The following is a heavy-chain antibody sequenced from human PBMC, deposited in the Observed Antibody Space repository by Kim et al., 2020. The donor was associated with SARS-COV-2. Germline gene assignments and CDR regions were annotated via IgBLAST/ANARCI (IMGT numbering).Heavy chain of an antibody. V-gene: IGHV3-64D*09. Sequence: GGSLRLSCSASGFTFSSYAMHWVRQAPGKGLEYVSAISSNGGSTYYADSVKGRFTISRDNSKNTLYLQMSSLRAEDTAVYYCVKDPHLKTPYCSGGSCYYPDPGDYYYYGMDVWGQGTTVTVSS. D-gene: IGHD2-15*01. CDR1: GFTFSSYA. CDR2: ISSNGGST. CDR3: VKDPHLKTPYCSGGSCYYPDPGDYYYYGMDV. J-gene: IGHJ6*02.